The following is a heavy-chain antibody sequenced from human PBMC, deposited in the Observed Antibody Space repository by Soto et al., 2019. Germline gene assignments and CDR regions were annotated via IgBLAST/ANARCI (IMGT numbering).Heavy chain of an antibody. V-gene: IGHV4-34*01. CDR3: ARELGYSSSYFDP. CDR1: GGSFSGYY. J-gene: IGHJ5*02. Sequence: PSETLSLTCAVYGGSFSGYYWSWIRQPPGKGLEWIGEINHSGSTNYNPSLKSRVTISVDTSKNQFSLKLSSVTAADTAVYYCARELGYSSSYFDPWGQGTLVTVSS. D-gene: IGHD6-6*01. CDR2: INHSGST.